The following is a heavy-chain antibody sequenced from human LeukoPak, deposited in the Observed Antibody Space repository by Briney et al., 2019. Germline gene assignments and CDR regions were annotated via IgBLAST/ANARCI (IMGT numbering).Heavy chain of an antibody. J-gene: IGHJ4*02. Sequence: SETLSLTCTVSGGSISSYYWSWIRQPPGKGLEWIGYIYYSGSTYYNPSLKSRVTISVDTSKNQFSLKLSSVTAADTAVYYCAGYDSSGYYRWGETPGYFDYWGQGTLVTVSS. V-gene: IGHV4-59*06. CDR2: IYYSGST. CDR1: GGSISSYY. CDR3: AGYDSSGYYRWGETPGYFDY. D-gene: IGHD3-22*01.